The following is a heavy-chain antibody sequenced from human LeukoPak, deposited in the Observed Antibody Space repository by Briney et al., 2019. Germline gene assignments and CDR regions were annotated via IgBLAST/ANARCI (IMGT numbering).Heavy chain of an antibody. J-gene: IGHJ6*03. Sequence: ASVKVSCKASGGTFTNYTISWVRQAPGQGLEWMGRIIPILDITNYAQKFQGRVTITTDESTSTAYMELSSLRSEDTAVYYCARGSQGYSYGGYYYYMDVWGKGATVTVSS. CDR1: GGTFTNYT. CDR3: ARGSQGYSYGGYYYYMDV. D-gene: IGHD5-18*01. V-gene: IGHV1-69*16. CDR2: IIPILDIT.